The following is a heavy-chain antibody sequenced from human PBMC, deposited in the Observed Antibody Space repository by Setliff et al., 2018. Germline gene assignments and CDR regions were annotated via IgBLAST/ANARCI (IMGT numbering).Heavy chain of an antibody. Sequence: ASVKVSCKASGYTFTRYTLHWVRQAPGQRLEWMGWMNGGSGNTKYSQKFQGRVTITRDTSATIAYMELSSLRSDDTAVYYCAREGVDSRSSTDYRYYMDVWGKGTTVTVSS. CDR3: AREGVDSRSSTDYRYYMDV. D-gene: IGHD3-22*01. J-gene: IGHJ6*03. CDR1: GYTFTRYT. CDR2: MNGGSGNT. V-gene: IGHV1-3*01.